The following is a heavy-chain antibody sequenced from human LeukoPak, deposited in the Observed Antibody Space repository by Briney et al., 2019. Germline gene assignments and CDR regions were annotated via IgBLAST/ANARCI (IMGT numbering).Heavy chain of an antibody. Sequence: PSQTLSLTCSVSGGSISSANYAWSWIRQPPAKGLEWIGYMCYGGNTYYSPSLKSRVTISVHTSKNQFSLNLTSVTAADTAVYYCARALYWFDPWGQGTLVTVSS. J-gene: IGHJ5*02. CDR1: GGSISSANYA. CDR3: ARALYWFDP. V-gene: IGHV4-30-4*01. CDR2: MCYGGNT.